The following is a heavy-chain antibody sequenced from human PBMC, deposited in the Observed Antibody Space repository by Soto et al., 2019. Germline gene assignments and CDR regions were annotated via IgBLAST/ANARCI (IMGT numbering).Heavy chain of an antibody. CDR3: ARLTNYSSGPHYYYYGMDV. J-gene: IGHJ6*02. Sequence: ESLKISCKGSGYSFTSYWISWVRQMPGKGLEWMGRIDPSDSYTNYSPSFQGHVTISADKSISTAYLQWSSLKASDTAMYYCARLTNYSSGPHYYYYGMDVWGQGTTVTVSS. V-gene: IGHV5-10-1*01. D-gene: IGHD6-19*01. CDR1: GYSFTSYW. CDR2: IDPSDSYT.